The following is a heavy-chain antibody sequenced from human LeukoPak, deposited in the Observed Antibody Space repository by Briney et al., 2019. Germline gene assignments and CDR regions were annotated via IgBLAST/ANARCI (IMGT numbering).Heavy chain of an antibody. CDR1: GYTFTSYD. J-gene: IGHJ6*03. D-gene: IGHD3-3*01. Sequence: ASVKVSCKASGYTFTSYDINWVRQATGQGLEWMGWMNPNSGNTGYAQKFQGRVTITRNTSISTAYMELSSLRSEDTAVYYCARGALMYDFWSGYYSYPTVYYYYMDVWGKGTTVTVSS. CDR3: ARGALMYDFWSGYYSYPTVYYYYMDV. V-gene: IGHV1-8*03. CDR2: MNPNSGNT.